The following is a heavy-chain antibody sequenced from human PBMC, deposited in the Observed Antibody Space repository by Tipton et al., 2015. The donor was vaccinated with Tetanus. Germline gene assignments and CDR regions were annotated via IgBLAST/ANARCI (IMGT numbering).Heavy chain of an antibody. CDR1: GDSISSYY. V-gene: IGHV4-59*01. D-gene: IGHD3-16*01. CDR2: IYYIGST. J-gene: IGHJ6*02. Sequence: TLSLTCTVSGDSISSYYWSWIRQPPGKGLEWIGYIYYIGSTNYNPSLKSRVTISVDTSKNQFSLKLSSVTAADTAVYYCASTVGHSGGYYYYYGMDVWGQGTTVTVSS. CDR3: ASTVGHSGGYYYYYGMDV.